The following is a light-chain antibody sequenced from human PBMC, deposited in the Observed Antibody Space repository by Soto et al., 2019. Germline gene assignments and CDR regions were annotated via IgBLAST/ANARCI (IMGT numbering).Light chain of an antibody. J-gene: IGLJ3*02. CDR2: DVI. CDR1: SSDIGGYNY. Sequence: QSALTQPASVSGSPGQSVTISCTGSSSDIGGYNYVSWYQQHPGKAPKLLIYDVIYRPSGLPYRFSASKSGTSASLTITGLQPEDEADYYCPSYSGIPSPLVFGGGTKLTVL. CDR3: PSYSGIPSPLV. V-gene: IGLV2-14*01.